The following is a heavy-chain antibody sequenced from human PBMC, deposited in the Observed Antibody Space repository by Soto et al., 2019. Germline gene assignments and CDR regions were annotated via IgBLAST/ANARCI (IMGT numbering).Heavy chain of an antibody. CDR3: ARAGDDCSTTTCYVIDY. Sequence: ASVKVSCKASGYTFTSYAIHWLRQSPGQRLEWMGWINAGKGNTKYSQKFQGRVTITRDTSASTAYMELSSLTSEDTAVYYCARAGDDCSTTTCYVIDYWGQGTLVTVSS. D-gene: IGHD2-2*01. CDR2: INAGKGNT. V-gene: IGHV1-3*01. J-gene: IGHJ4*02. CDR1: GYTFTSYA.